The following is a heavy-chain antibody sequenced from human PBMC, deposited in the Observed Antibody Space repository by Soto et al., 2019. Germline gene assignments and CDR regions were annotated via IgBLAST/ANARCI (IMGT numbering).Heavy chain of an antibody. J-gene: IGHJ4*02. Sequence: QVQLQESGPGLVEPSGTLSLNCAVSGDSIRSSNCWSWVRQAPGKGLAWSGQIFHSGSTNYNPSLQRRVPISVDKSTNDFSLKLSSVTAADTAVYYCARVGKGVAVAYLDYWGQGTLVTVSS. V-gene: IGHV4-4*02. CDR3: ARVGKGVAVAYLDY. CDR2: IFHSGST. CDR1: GDSIRSSNC. D-gene: IGHD6-19*01.